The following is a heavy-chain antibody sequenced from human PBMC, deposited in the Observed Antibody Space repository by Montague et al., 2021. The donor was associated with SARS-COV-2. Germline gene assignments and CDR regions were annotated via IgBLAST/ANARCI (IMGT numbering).Heavy chain of an antibody. V-gene: IGHV4-59*01. J-gene: IGHJ4*02. CDR2: IYYSGST. Sequence: SETLSLTCTVSGGSMRDYYWSWIRQPPGEGLEWIGYIYYSGSTHYNPSLQSRVTLSEDTSKNQFSLRLTSVTAADTAMYFCARAPIYRSSWYAYFDYWGQGTLVTVSS. CDR3: ARAPIYRSSWYAYFDY. D-gene: IGHD6-13*01. CDR1: GGSMRDYY.